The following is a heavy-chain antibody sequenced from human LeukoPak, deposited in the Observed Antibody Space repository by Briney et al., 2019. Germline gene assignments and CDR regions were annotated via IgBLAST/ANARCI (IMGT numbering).Heavy chain of an antibody. Sequence: GGSLRLSCAASGFTFSSYGMHWVRQAPGKGLEWVAVIWYDGSNKYYADSVKGRFTISRDNSKNTLYLQMNSLRAEDTAVYYCAKDLVPDAFDICGQGTMVTVSS. CDR3: AKDLVPDAFDI. D-gene: IGHD6-13*01. CDR2: IWYDGSNK. J-gene: IGHJ3*02. CDR1: GFTFSSYG. V-gene: IGHV3-33*06.